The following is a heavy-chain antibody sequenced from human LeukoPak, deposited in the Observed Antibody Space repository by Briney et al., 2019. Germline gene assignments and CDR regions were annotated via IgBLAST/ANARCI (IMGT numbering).Heavy chain of an antibody. CDR3: TRNGSQWDFLGDY. D-gene: IGHD2/OR15-2a*01. CDR2: ITSSGRYI. J-gene: IGHJ4*02. V-gene: IGHV3-21*01. CDR1: GFTFSSYS. Sequence: GGSLRLSCAASGFTFSSYSMNWVRQAPGKGLEWVSSITSSGRYIYYADSVKGRFTISRDNSENSLYLQMDSQTAEDTAVYYCTRNGSQWDFLGDYWGQGTRVAVSP.